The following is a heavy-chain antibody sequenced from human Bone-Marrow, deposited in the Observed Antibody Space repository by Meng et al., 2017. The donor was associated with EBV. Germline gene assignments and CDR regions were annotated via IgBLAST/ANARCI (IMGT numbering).Heavy chain of an antibody. V-gene: IGHV3-23*01. J-gene: IGHJ4*02. D-gene: IGHD6-19*01. Sequence: EVQLLESGGGLVQPGGSLRFSCAASGFTFSSYAISWVRQSPGKGLEWVSAISGSGGSTYYADSVKGRFTISRDNSKNTLYLQMNSLRAEDTAVYYCAKVLAVALFDYWGQGTLVTVYS. CDR2: ISGSGGST. CDR1: GFTFSSYA. CDR3: AKVLAVALFDY.